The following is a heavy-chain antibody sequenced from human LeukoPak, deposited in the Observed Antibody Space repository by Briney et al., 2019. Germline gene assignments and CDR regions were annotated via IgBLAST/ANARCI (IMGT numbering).Heavy chain of an antibody. CDR1: GFTFSSYA. D-gene: IGHD2-15*01. CDR2: ITSSGTNT. V-gene: IGHV3-23*01. CDR3: AKMDRSCSD. Sequence: PGGSLRLSCAASGFTFSSYAMSWVRQAPGKGLEWVSTITSSGTNTYYADSVKGRFTISRDNSKNTLSLQMNSLRVEDTALYYCAKMDRSCSDWGQGTLVTVSS. J-gene: IGHJ4*02.